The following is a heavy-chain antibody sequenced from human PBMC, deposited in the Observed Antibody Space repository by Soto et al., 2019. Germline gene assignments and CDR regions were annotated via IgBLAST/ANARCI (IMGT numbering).Heavy chain of an antibody. V-gene: IGHV3-30-3*01. CDR1: GFTFSSYA. D-gene: IGHD2-2*01. CDR2: ISYDGSNK. J-gene: IGHJ4*02. Sequence: QVQLVESGGGVVQPGRSLRLSCAASGFTFSSYAMHWVRQAPGKGLEWVAVISYDGSNKYYADSVKGRFTISRDNSKNTLYRKMNSLRAEDTAVYYGARGCGTSCPALDYGGQEPLVTVSS. CDR3: ARGCGTSCPALDY.